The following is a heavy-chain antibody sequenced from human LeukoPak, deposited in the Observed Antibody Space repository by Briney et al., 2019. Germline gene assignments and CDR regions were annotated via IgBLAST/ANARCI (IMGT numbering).Heavy chain of an antibody. CDR3: ARARNNYDDSGFSTLEY. CDR1: GISFSSHG. V-gene: IGHV3-33*01. Sequence: PGRSLRLSCEASGISFSSHGMHWVRQAPGKGLEWLSVIWYDGTNKDYADSVKGRFTISRDNSKNTLYLQMNSLRVEDTALYYCARARNNYDDSGFSTLEYWGQGTLVTVSS. J-gene: IGHJ4*02. D-gene: IGHD3-22*01. CDR2: IWYDGTNK.